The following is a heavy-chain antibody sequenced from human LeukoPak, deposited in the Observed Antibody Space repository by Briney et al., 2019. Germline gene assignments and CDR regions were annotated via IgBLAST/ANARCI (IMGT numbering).Heavy chain of an antibody. D-gene: IGHD4/OR15-4a*01. CDR3: GRDFVNDAKARFDS. CDR2: IRSKANSYAT. V-gene: IGHV3-73*01. CDR1: GFTFSGSA. Sequence: GGSLRLSCAASGFTFSGSAMHWVRQASGKGLEWVGRIRSKANSYATAYAASVKGRFTISRDDSKNTAYLQMNSLRDEDTAMYYCGRDFVNDAKARFDSWGQGTLVTVSS. J-gene: IGHJ4*02.